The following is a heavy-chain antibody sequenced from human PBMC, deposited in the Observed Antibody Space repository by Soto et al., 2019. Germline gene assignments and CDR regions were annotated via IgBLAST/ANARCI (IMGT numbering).Heavy chain of an antibody. V-gene: IGHV4-30-2*01. CDR3: ARGAGLLPEGFDP. J-gene: IGHJ5*02. CDR2: IYHSGYT. Sequence: QVQLQESGSGLVKPSQTLSLTCVVSGGSISSGGHFWSWIRQPPGKGLECIGYIYHSGYTYYNPFLKGRVTISVDRSKNRFSLKLSSVTAADTAVYYCARGAGLLPEGFDPWGQGTLVTVSS. CDR1: GGSISSGGHF. D-gene: IGHD2-15*01.